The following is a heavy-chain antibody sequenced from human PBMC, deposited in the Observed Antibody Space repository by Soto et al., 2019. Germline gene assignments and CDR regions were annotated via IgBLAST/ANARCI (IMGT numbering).Heavy chain of an antibody. CDR2: ISGSGGST. Sequence: EVQLLESGEGLVQPGGSLRLSCAASGFTFSSYAMSWVRQAPGKGLEWVSAISGSGGSTYYADSVKGRFTISRDNSKNTLYLQMNSLRAEDTAVYYCAKEVRSSWANYYYYGMDVWGQGTTVTVSS. V-gene: IGHV3-23*01. J-gene: IGHJ6*02. D-gene: IGHD6-13*01. CDR1: GFTFSSYA. CDR3: AKEVRSSWANYYYYGMDV.